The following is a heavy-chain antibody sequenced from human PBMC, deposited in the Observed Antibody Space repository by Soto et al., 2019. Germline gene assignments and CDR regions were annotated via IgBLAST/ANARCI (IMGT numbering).Heavy chain of an antibody. CDR1: GYTLTELS. J-gene: IGHJ5*02. V-gene: IGHV1-24*01. D-gene: IGHD3-16*02. CDR3: ATEMITFGGVIANWFDP. CDR2: FDPEDGET. Sequence: ASVKVSCKVSGYTLTELSMHWVRQAPGKGLEWMGGFDPEDGETIYAQKFQGRVTMTEDTSTDTAYMELSSLRSEDTAVYYCATEMITFGGVIANWFDPWGQGTLVTVSS.